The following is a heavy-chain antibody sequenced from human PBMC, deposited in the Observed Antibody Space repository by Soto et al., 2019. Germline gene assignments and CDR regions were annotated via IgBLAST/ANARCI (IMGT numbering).Heavy chain of an antibody. J-gene: IGHJ6*02. CDR1: GFTFSSYA. D-gene: IGHD1-26*01. V-gene: IGHV3-23*01. CDR3: AKARLGGYYYYGMDV. CDR2: ISGSGGST. Sequence: GGSLRLSCAASGFTFSSYAMSWVRQAPGKGLEWVSAISGSGGSTYYADSVKGRFTISRDNSKNTLFLQMNSLRAEDTAVYYCAKARLGGYYYYGMDVWGQGTTVTVSS.